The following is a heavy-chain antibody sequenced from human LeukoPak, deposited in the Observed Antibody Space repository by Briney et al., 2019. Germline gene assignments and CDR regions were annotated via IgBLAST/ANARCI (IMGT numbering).Heavy chain of an antibody. CDR2: IYSGGST. CDR1: GFTVSSNY. Sequence: GGSLRLSCAASGFTVSSNYMMWVRQAPGKGLEWVSVIYSGGSTYYADSVTGRFTISRDNSKNTLYLQMNSLSPEDTAVYYCAKGVLQVDWGLGTLVTVSS. V-gene: IGHV3-53*01. J-gene: IGHJ4*02. D-gene: IGHD1-1*01. CDR3: AKGVLQVD.